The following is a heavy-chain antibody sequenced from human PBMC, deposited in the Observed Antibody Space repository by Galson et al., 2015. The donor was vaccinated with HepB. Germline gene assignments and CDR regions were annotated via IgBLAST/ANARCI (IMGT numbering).Heavy chain of an antibody. D-gene: IGHD3-9*01. V-gene: IGHV1-18*04. J-gene: IGHJ5*02. CDR1: GYTFRSYG. CDR2: ISAYNSNT. CDR3: ARRWATKYYDILTGYYTLNWFDP. Sequence: SVKVSCKASGYTFRSYGITWVRQAPGQGLEWMGWISAYNSNTNYAQKLQGRVTMTTDRSTSTAYMELRSLRSDDTAVYYCARRWATKYYDILTGYYTLNWFDPWGQGTLVTVSS.